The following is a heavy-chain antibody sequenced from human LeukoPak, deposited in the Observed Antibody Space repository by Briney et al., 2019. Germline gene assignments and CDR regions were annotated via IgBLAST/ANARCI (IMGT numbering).Heavy chain of an antibody. CDR1: GGSISSYY. V-gene: IGHV4-59*08. J-gene: IGHJ6*02. Sequence: SETLSLTCTVSGGSISSYYWSWIRQPPGKGLEWIGYIYYSGSTNCNPSLKSRVTISVDTSKNQFSLKLSSVTAADTAVYYCARRGILTGYYEHYYYYGMDVWGQGTTVTVSS. D-gene: IGHD3-9*01. CDR3: ARRGILTGYYEHYYYYGMDV. CDR2: IYYSGST.